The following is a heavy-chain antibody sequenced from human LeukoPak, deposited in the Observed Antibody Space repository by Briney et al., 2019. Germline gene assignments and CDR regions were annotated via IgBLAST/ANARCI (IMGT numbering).Heavy chain of an antibody. CDR1: GFTFSDYY. Sequence: GGSLRLSCAASGFTFSDYYMTWIRQTPGKGLEWVSYISSSGNTIYYADSVKGRFTISRDNAKNSLFLQMNSLRAENTAVYYWVRDAQGLDCWGQGTLVTVSS. J-gene: IGHJ4*02. CDR2: ISSSGNTI. V-gene: IGHV3-11*04. CDR3: VRDAQGLDC.